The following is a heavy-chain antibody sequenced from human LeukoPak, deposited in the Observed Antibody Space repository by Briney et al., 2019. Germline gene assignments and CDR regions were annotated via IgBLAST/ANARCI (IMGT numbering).Heavy chain of an antibody. CDR1: GFTLSSYA. D-gene: IGHD2-2*01. J-gene: IGHJ5*02. Sequence: GSLRLSCAASGFTLSSYAMTWVRQAPGKGLEWIGEINHSGSTNYNPSLKSRVTISVDTSKNQFSLKLSSVTAADTAVYYCARAVPAAIGWFDPWGQGALVTVSS. CDR3: ARAVPAAIGWFDP. V-gene: IGHV4-34*01. CDR2: INHSGST.